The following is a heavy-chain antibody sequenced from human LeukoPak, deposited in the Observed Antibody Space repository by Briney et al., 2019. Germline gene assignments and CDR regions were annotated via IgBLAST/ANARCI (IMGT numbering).Heavy chain of an antibody. J-gene: IGHJ6*03. CDR1: DDSISSYY. Sequence: PSETLSLTCTVSDDSISSYYWGWIRQPPGKGLEWLGYIYYSGNTNYNPSLKSRVTISVDTSKNQFSLKLSSATAADTAVYYCARIVTGYYYYMDVWGKGTTVTVSS. D-gene: IGHD3-16*02. V-gene: IGHV4-59*12. CDR2: IYYSGNT. CDR3: ARIVTGYYYYMDV.